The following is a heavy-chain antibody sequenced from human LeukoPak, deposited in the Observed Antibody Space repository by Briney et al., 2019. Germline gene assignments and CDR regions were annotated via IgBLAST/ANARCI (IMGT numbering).Heavy chain of an antibody. CDR1: GFTFSSYA. J-gene: IGHJ6*03. V-gene: IGHV3-23*01. D-gene: IGHD3-3*01. CDR2: ISGRGGST. Sequence: AGGSLRLSCAASGFTFSSYAMSWVRQGPGKGLDWVSAISGRGGSTYYADSVKGRFTISRDNSKNTLYLQMNSLRAEDTAVYYCASKSYDFWTNYYMDVWGKGTTVTVSS. CDR3: ASKSYDFWTNYYMDV.